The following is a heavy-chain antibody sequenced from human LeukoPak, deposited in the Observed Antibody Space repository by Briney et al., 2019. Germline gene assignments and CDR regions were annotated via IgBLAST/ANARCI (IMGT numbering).Heavy chain of an antibody. CDR3: ARANYYDSSGHDAFDI. V-gene: IGHV3-21*01. CDR1: GFTFSSYS. D-gene: IGHD3-22*01. J-gene: IGHJ3*02. CDR2: ISSSSSYI. Sequence: GGSLRLSCAASGFTFSSYSMNWVRQAPGKGLEWVSSISSSSSYIYYADSVKGRFTISRDNAKNSLYLQMNSLRAEDTAVYYCARANYYDSSGHDAFDIWGQGAMVTVSS.